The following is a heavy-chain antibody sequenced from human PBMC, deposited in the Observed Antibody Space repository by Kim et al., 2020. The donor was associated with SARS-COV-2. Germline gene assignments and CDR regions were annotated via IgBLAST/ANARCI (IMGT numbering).Heavy chain of an antibody. D-gene: IGHD7-27*01. V-gene: IGHV3-30*01. CDR2: NK. CDR3: ARGLTDYFDY. J-gene: IGHJ4*02. Sequence: NKFYADSVKGRFTISRDNSKNTLYLQMNSLRAEDTAVYYCARGLTDYFDYWGQGTLVTVSS.